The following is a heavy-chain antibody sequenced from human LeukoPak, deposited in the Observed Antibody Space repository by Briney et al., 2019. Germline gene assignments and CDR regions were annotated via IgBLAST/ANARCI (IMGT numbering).Heavy chain of an antibody. CDR2: IIPIFGTA. D-gene: IGHD5-24*01. Sequence: GASVEVSCKASGGTFSSYAISWVRQAPGQGLEWMGGIIPIFGTANYAQKFQGRVTITTDESTSTAYMELSSLRSEDTAVYYCARSPGEMATMFDYWGQGTLVTVSS. J-gene: IGHJ4*02. V-gene: IGHV1-69*05. CDR3: ARSPGEMATMFDY. CDR1: GGTFSSYA.